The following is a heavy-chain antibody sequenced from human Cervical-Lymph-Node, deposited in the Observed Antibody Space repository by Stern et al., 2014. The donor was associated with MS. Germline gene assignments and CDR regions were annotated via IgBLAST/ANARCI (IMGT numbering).Heavy chain of an antibody. D-gene: IGHD6-19*01. CDR2: IHTSTGNP. Sequence: QVQLVQSGSELKKPGASVKVSCKASGYNFSTYAINWVRQAPGQGLEWMGWIHTSTGNPTYAQGFTGRFVFSLDTSVSTAYLQISRLKAEDTAVYYCARGFSSGWYTSGYFDLWGRGTLVTVS. CDR3: ARGFSSGWYTSGYFDL. CDR1: GYNFSTYA. V-gene: IGHV7-4-1*02. J-gene: IGHJ2*01.